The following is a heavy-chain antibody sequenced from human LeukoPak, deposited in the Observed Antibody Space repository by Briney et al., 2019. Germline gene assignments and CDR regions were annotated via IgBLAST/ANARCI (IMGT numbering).Heavy chain of an antibody. CDR3: ARPRTISSFDYFFDY. Sequence: GGPLRLSCAASGLTFSTYTMNWVRQAPGKGLEWVSSITSSSSYIYYADSVKGRFTISRANAKKSLNLQMNSLRAEDTAVYYCARPRTISSFDYFFDYWGQGILVTVSA. V-gene: IGHV3-21*01. CDR1: GLTFSTYT. J-gene: IGHJ4*02. D-gene: IGHD4/OR15-4a*01. CDR2: ITSSSSYI.